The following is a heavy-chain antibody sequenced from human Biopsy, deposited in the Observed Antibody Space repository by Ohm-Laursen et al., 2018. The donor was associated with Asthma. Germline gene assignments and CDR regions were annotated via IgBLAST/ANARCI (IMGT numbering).Heavy chain of an antibody. V-gene: IGHV3-30*03. CDR1: GFTFSIYD. CDR2: ISYDGGNK. Sequence: SLRLSCTASGFTFSIYDIHWVRQAPGKGLEWVAVISYDGGNKFCGDSVKGRFTLSRDNSRNTLYLQMNSLGVEDTAIYYCARTHERWTSIQDDALDIWGQGTMVIVSS. J-gene: IGHJ3*02. CDR3: ARTHERWTSIQDDALDI. D-gene: IGHD4-23*01.